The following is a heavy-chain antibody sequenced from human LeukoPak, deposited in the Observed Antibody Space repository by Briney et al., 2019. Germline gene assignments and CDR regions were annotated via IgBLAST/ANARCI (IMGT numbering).Heavy chain of an antibody. D-gene: IGHD3-22*01. CDR3: ARSSYDSSGYYPLYFDY. V-gene: IGHV1-69*05. CDR2: IIPIFGTA. Sequence: ASVKVSCKASGGTFSSYAISWVRQAPGQGLEWMGGIIPIFGTANYAQKFQGRVTMTRDASISTAYMELSRLRSDDTAVYYCARSSYDSSGYYPLYFDYWGQGTLVTVSS. CDR1: GGTFSSYA. J-gene: IGHJ4*02.